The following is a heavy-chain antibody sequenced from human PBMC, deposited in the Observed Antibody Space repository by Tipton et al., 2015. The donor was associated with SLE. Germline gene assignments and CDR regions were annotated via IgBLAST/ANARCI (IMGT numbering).Heavy chain of an antibody. Sequence: GLVKPSETLSLTCTVSGGSVSSNYWSWIRQPPGKGLEWIGYISDGGGTNYNPSLKSRVTISVDPAKNQFSLRLSSVTAADTAVYYCARGIVAAFYYWGQGTLVTVSP. V-gene: IGHV4-59*02. J-gene: IGHJ4*02. CDR1: GGSVSSNY. CDR3: ARGIVAAFYY. CDR2: ISDGGGT. D-gene: IGHD6-6*01.